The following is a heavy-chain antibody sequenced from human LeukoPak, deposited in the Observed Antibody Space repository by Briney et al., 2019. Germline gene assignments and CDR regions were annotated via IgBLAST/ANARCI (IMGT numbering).Heavy chain of an antibody. J-gene: IGHJ6*02. CDR2: ISSSSSYI. D-gene: IGHD6-13*01. Sequence: GGSLKLSCAASGFTFDDYAMHWVRQTPGKGLEWVSSISSSSSYIYYADSVKGRFTISRDNAKNSLYLQMNSLRAEDTAVYYCARDTGSSWYGGMDVWGQGTTVTVSS. CDR3: ARDTGSSWYGGMDV. V-gene: IGHV3-21*01. CDR1: GFTFDDYA.